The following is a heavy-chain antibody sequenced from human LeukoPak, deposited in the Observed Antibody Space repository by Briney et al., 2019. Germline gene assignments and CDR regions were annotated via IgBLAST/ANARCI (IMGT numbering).Heavy chain of an antibody. Sequence: GGSLRLSCAASGFTFSGSAMHWVRQASGKGLEWVGRIRSKANSYATAYAASVKGRFTISRDDSKNTAYLQMNSLKTEDTAVYYCTRHRAGTGTTYAVYYFDYWGQGTLVTVSS. D-gene: IGHD1-1*01. CDR2: IRSKANSYAT. V-gene: IGHV3-73*01. CDR1: GFTFSGSA. J-gene: IGHJ4*02. CDR3: TRHRAGTGTTYAVYYFDY.